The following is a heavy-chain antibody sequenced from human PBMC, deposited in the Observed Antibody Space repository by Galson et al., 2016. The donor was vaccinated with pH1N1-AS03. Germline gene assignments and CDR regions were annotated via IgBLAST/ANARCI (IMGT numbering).Heavy chain of an antibody. CDR2: ISWNGASV. CDR1: GFTFDDYA. V-gene: IGHV3-9*01. CDR3: AQDHTYYLDSRGYSYFFEN. D-gene: IGHD3-22*01. J-gene: IGHJ4*02. Sequence: SLRLSCAASGFTFDDYAMHWVRQVPGRKGLEWVAGISWNGASVGYADSVKGRFTISRDNANNSLHLEMNSLRAEDTAFYYCAQDHTYYLDSRGYSYFFENWGQGALVTVSS.